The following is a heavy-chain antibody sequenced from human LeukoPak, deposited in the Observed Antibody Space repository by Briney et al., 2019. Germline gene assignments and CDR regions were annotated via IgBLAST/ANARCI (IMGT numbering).Heavy chain of an antibody. CDR1: GGTFSSYA. CDR2: IIPIFGTA. D-gene: IGHD2-8*01. CDR3: AKVGPYAINFYYYNDV. V-gene: IGHV1-69*13. Sequence: GASVKVSCKASGGTFSSYAISWVRQAPGQGLEWMGGIIPIFGTANYAQKFQGRVTITADESTSTAYMELSSLRSEDTAVYYCAKVGPYAINFYYYNDVWGKGTTVTVSS. J-gene: IGHJ6*03.